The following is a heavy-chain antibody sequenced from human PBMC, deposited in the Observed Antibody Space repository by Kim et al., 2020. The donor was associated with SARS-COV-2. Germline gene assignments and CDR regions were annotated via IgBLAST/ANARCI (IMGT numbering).Heavy chain of an antibody. CDR3: ARVGGGGYSGYAFDY. Sequence: SETLSLTCAVYGGSFSGYYWNWIRQPPGKGLEWIGEINHSGSTNYNPSLKSRVTISVDTSKNQFSLKLCSVTAADTAVYYCARVGGGGYSGYAFDYWGQGTRVTVSS. J-gene: IGHJ4*02. CDR2: INHSGST. D-gene: IGHD5-12*01. V-gene: IGHV4-34*01. CDR1: GGSFSGYY.